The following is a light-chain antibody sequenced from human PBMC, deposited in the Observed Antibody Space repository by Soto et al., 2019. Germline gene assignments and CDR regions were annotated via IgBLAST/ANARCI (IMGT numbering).Light chain of an antibody. Sequence: IVLTHSPATLSVSPGEIVTLSCRASQNLHSFLNWYQQRPGQAPRPLIYDGSKRAAGVPDRISGDGSGTDYTLTISSLEPEDFAVYYCQQRTRWPMTFGQGTRLEIK. J-gene: IGKJ5*01. CDR2: DGS. V-gene: IGKV3-11*01. CDR3: QQRTRWPMT. CDR1: QNLHSF.